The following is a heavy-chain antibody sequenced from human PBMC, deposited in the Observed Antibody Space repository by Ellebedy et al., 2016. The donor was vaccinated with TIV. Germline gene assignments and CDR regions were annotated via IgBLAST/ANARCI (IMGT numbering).Heavy chain of an antibody. Sequence: GESLKISCAASGFTFSSYAMHWVRQAPGKGLEWVALISNDVRNNSYVDSVKGRFTISRDNFQNTLYLQMDSLRAEDTAVYYCARDLSPTGLRGYFHYWGQGTLVTVSS. CDR2: ISNDVRNN. CDR3: ARDLSPTGLRGYFHY. V-gene: IGHV3-30*04. D-gene: IGHD3-10*01. J-gene: IGHJ1*01. CDR1: GFTFSSYA.